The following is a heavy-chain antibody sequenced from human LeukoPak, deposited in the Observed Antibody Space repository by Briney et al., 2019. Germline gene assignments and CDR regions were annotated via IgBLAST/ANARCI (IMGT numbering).Heavy chain of an antibody. D-gene: IGHD3-10*01. CDR2: IRNDGSGK. CDR1: GFIFTSNG. CDR3: ARKGGGSGSYYPHYMDV. V-gene: IGHV3-30*02. J-gene: IGHJ6*03. Sequence: GGSLRLSCAASGFIFTSNGMHWVRQAPGKGLEWVTFIRNDGSGKYYADSVKGRFTISRDNSKNTLYLQMNSLRAEDTAVYYCARKGGGSGSYYPHYMDVWGKGTTVTVSS.